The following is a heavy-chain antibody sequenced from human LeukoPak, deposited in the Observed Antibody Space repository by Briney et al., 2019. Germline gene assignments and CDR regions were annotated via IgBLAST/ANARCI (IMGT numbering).Heavy chain of an antibody. CDR1: GFTFSSYA. V-gene: IGHV3-30-3*01. CDR2: ISYDGSNK. D-gene: IGHD3-16*01. CDR3: ASSFDLGY. Sequence: GGSLRLSCAASGFTFSSYAMHWVRQAPGKGLEWVAVISYDGSNKYYADSVKGRFTISRDNSKNTLYLQMNSLRAEDTAVYYCASSFDLGYWGQGTLVTVFS. J-gene: IGHJ4*02.